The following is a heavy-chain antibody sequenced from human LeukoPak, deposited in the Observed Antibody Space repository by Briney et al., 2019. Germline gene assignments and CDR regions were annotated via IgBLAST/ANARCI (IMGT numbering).Heavy chain of an antibody. J-gene: IGHJ4*02. CDR3: AKGSRQDYDSSGYFY. CDR1: GFSFSSYA. CDR2: IGGSGGST. V-gene: IGHV3-23*01. D-gene: IGHD3-22*01. Sequence: PGGSLRLSCAASGFSFSSYAMSWVRQAPGKGLEWVSAIGGSGGSTYHADSVKGRFTISGDNSKNTLYLQMNSLRAEDTAVYYCAKGSRQDYDSSGYFYWGQGTLVTVSS.